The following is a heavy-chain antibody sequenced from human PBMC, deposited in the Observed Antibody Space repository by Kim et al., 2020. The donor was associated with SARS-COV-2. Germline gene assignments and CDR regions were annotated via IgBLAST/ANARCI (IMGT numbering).Heavy chain of an antibody. D-gene: IGHD3-9*01. J-gene: IGHJ6*02. Sequence: GGSLRLSCAASGFTFDDYAMHWVRQAPGKGLEWVSGISWNSGSIGYADSVKGRFTISRDNAKNSLYLQMNSLRAEDTALYYCAREEYYDINYGMDVWGQGTTVTVSS. CDR2: ISWNSGSI. CDR1: GFTFDDYA. CDR3: AREEYYDINYGMDV. V-gene: IGHV3-9*01.